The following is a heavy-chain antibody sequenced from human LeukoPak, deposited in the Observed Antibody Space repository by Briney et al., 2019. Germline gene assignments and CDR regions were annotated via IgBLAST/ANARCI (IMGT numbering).Heavy chain of an antibody. J-gene: IGHJ4*02. D-gene: IGHD3-22*01. V-gene: IGHV1-69*04. CDR2: IIPILGIA. CDR3: ARERYYYDSSGDY. Sequence: ASVEVSCKASGGTFSSYAISWVRQAPGQGLEWMGRIIPILGIANYAQKFQGRVTITADKSTSTAYMELSSLRSEDTAVYYCARERYYYDSSGDYWGQGTLVTVSS. CDR1: GGTFSSYA.